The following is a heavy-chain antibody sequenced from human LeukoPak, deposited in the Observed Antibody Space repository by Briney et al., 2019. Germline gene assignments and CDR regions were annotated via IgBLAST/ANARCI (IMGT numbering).Heavy chain of an antibody. CDR1: GGSFSGYY. CDR3: ARVGPRIVVVPAAMPH. Sequence: KPSETLSLTCAVYGGSFSGYYWSWIRQPPGKGLEWIGEINHSGSTNYNPSLKSRVTISVDTSKNQFSLKLSSVTAADTAVYYCARVGPRIVVVPAAMPHWGQGTLVTVS. J-gene: IGHJ4*02. D-gene: IGHD2-2*01. V-gene: IGHV4-34*01. CDR2: INHSGST.